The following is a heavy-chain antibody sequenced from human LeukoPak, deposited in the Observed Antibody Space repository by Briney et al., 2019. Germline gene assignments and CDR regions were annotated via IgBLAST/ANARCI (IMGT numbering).Heavy chain of an antibody. J-gene: IGHJ4*02. V-gene: IGHV3-23*01. CDR2: ISGSGGST. D-gene: IGHD6-19*01. CDR3: AKEITRPNRAVAGLNY. Sequence: PGASLKLSCAASGVXFSSSARSWVLQAPGQWLELCLIISGSGGSTYYADSVKGRFTISRDNSKNTLYLQMNSLRAEDTAVYYCAKEITRPNRAVAGLNYWGQGTLVTVSP. CDR1: GVXFSSSA.